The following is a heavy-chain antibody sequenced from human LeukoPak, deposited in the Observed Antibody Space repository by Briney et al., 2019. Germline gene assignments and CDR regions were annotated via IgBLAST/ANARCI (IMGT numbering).Heavy chain of an antibody. J-gene: IGHJ3*02. CDR3: ARGPYYYDGSGAFDI. CDR1: GGSFSGYY. Sequence: TSETLSLTCAAYGGSFSGYYWSWIRQPPGKGLEWIGRIYTSGSTNYNPSLKSRVTISVDTSKNRFSLKLSSVTAADTAVYYCARGPYYYDGSGAFDIWGQGTMVTVSS. D-gene: IGHD3-22*01. V-gene: IGHV4-59*10. CDR2: IYTSGST.